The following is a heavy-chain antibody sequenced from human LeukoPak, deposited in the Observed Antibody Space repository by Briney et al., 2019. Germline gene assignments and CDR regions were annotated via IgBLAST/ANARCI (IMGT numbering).Heavy chain of an antibody. V-gene: IGHV3-74*01. CDR2: INSDGSST. Sequence: GGSLRLSCAASGFTFSSYEMNWVRQAPGKGLVWVSRINSDGSSTNYADSVKGRFTISRDNAKYTLYLQMNSLRAEDTAVYYCARESSSWYDSFDYWGQGTLVTVSS. CDR1: GFTFSSYE. CDR3: ARESSSWYDSFDY. J-gene: IGHJ4*02. D-gene: IGHD6-13*01.